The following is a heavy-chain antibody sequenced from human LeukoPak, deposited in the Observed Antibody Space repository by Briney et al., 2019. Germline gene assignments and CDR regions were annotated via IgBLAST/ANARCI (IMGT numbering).Heavy chain of an antibody. Sequence: SETLSLTCTVSGGSINSYYWSWIRQPPGKGLEWIGYIYYSGSTNYNPSLKSRVTISVDTSKNQFSLKLSSVTAADTAVYYCARGLTTVTTVDYWGLGTLVTVSS. CDR2: IYYSGST. CDR3: ARGLTTVTTVDY. V-gene: IGHV4-59*01. D-gene: IGHD4-17*01. J-gene: IGHJ4*02. CDR1: GGSINSYY.